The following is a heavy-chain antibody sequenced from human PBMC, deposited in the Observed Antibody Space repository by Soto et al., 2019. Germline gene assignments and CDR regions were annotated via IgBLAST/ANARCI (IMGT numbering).Heavy chain of an antibody. J-gene: IGHJ6*02. D-gene: IGHD3-3*01. CDR2: ISYDGSNK. V-gene: IGHV3-30*04. CDR1: GFTFSSYA. CDR3: ARDYDFWSGYSYYYYGMDV. Sequence: GGSLRLSCAASGFTFSSYAMHWVRQAPGKGLEWVAVISYDGSNKYYADSVKGRFTISRDNSKNTLYLQMNSLRAEDTAVYYCARDYDFWSGYSYYYYGMDVWGQGTTVTVSS.